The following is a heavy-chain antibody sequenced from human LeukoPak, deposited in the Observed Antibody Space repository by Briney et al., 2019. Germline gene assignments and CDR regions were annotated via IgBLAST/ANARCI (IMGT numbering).Heavy chain of an antibody. J-gene: IGHJ4*02. Sequence: GGSLRLSCEVSGFTSSSYWMSWVRQAPGKGLEWVANIKQDGSEKYYVDSVKGRFTISRDNAKNSLYLQMNSLRAEDTAVYYCARAPYCIGGSCRFDYWGQGTLVTVSS. D-gene: IGHD2-15*01. CDR1: GFTSSSYW. V-gene: IGHV3-7*03. CDR2: IKQDGSEK. CDR3: ARAPYCIGGSCRFDY.